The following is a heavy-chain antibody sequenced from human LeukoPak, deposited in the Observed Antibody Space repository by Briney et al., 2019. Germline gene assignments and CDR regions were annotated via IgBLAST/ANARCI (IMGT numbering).Heavy chain of an antibody. CDR3: ARQRGYCTNSVCRGGNYYYMDV. CDR2: ISAYNGNT. CDR1: GYTFTSYG. V-gene: IGHV1-18*01. J-gene: IGHJ6*03. D-gene: IGHD2-8*01. Sequence: ASVKVSCKASGYTFTSYGISWVRQAPGQGLEWMGWISAYNGNTNYAQKFQGRVTITTDESTSTAYMELSSLRSEDTAVYYCARQRGYCTNSVCRGGNYYYMDVWGKGTAVTVSS.